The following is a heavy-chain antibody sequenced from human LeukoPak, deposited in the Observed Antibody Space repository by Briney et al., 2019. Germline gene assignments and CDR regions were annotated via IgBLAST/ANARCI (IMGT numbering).Heavy chain of an antibody. Sequence: GGSLRLFCAASGFTLSKYAMGWVRPAPGKGLEWVSVIPGRESTYYADSVKGRFTISRDNAKNTLYLQMNSLRAEDTTVYYCARDREKWLATRDAFDIWGQGTMVTVSS. V-gene: IGHV3-23*01. CDR1: GFTLSKYA. CDR3: ARDREKWLATRDAFDI. J-gene: IGHJ3*02. CDR2: IPGREST. D-gene: IGHD6-19*01.